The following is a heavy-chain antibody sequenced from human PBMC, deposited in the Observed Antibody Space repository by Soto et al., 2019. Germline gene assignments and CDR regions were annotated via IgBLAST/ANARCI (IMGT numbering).Heavy chain of an antibody. CDR1: GFTFSSYG. CDR2: IWYDGSNK. Sequence: GGSLRLSCAASGFTFSSYGMHWVRQAPGEGLEWVAVIWYDGSNKYYADSVKGRFTISRDNSKNTLYLQMNSLRAEDTAVYYCARDIPYYYDSSGLSDAFDIWGQGTMVTVS. D-gene: IGHD3-22*01. CDR3: ARDIPYYYDSSGLSDAFDI. J-gene: IGHJ3*02. V-gene: IGHV3-33*01.